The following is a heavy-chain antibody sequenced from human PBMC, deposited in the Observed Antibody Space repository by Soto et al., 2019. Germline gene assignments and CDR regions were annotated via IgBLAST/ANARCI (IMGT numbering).Heavy chain of an antibody. Sequence: PSQTLSLTCAISGDSVSSNSAAWNWIRQSPSRGLEWLGRTYYRSKWYNDYAVSVKSRITINPDTSKNQFSLQLNSVTPEDTAVYYCARGYYDSSGYLGAFDIWGQGTMVPVSS. CDR2: TYYRSKWYN. CDR3: ARGYYDSSGYLGAFDI. V-gene: IGHV6-1*01. CDR1: GDSVSSNSAA. D-gene: IGHD3-22*01. J-gene: IGHJ3*02.